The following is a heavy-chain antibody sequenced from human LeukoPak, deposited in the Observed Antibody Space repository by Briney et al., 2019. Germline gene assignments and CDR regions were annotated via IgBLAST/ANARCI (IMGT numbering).Heavy chain of an antibody. CDR3: ARDSVPVKKAVADRPSHFDY. Sequence: SVKVSCKASGGSFSTYAINWERQAPGQGLEWMGRIVPIFGIPNYAQKFQGRVTIIADKSTSTAYMELSSLRSEDTAVYYCARDSVPVKKAVADRPSHFDYWGQGTLVTVSS. CDR1: GGSFSTYA. CDR2: IVPIFGIP. J-gene: IGHJ4*02. D-gene: IGHD6-19*01. V-gene: IGHV1-69*04.